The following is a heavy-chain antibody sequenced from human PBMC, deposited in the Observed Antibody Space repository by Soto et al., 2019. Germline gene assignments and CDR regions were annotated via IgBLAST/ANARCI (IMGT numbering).Heavy chain of an antibody. CDR1: GFTFKNFA. Sequence: EVQLLESGGGLVQPGGSLRLSCVASGFTFKNFAVSWVRQAPGKGMEWVSAIGGSGSSANYADSVKGRFTVSRDDSKSTLYLQMSGLRVDDTALYYCAKDAVAYNGEWGWFDLWGQGTLVTVSS. V-gene: IGHV3-23*01. J-gene: IGHJ5*02. CDR3: AKDAVAYNGEWGWFDL. CDR2: IGGSGSSA. D-gene: IGHD3-10*01.